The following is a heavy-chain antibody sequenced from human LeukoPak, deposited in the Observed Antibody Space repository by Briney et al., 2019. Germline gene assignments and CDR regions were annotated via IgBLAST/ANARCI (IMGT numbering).Heavy chain of an antibody. J-gene: IGHJ4*02. V-gene: IGHV1-46*01. CDR1: GYTFTNYA. CDR2: INPGGGST. Sequence: ASVKVSCKASGYTFTNYAMHWVRQAPGRGLEWVGVINPGGGSTSYAQKFRGRLTMTRDPSTTSLYMELSSLRFEDTAVYYCARASDSERGGSHYFDYWGQGTLVTVSS. D-gene: IGHD3-22*01. CDR3: ARASDSERGGSHYFDY.